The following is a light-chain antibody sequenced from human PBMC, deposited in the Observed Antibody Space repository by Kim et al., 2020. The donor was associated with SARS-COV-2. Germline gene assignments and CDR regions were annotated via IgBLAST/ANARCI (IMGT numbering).Light chain of an antibody. Sequence: SASVGDRVTITCRASQSISSWLAWYQQKPGKAPKVLIYKASSLESGVPSRFSGSGSGTEFTLTISSLQPDDLATYYCQQYNGRWTFGQGTKVDIK. CDR1: QSISSW. CDR2: KAS. V-gene: IGKV1-5*03. CDR3: QQYNGRWT. J-gene: IGKJ1*01.